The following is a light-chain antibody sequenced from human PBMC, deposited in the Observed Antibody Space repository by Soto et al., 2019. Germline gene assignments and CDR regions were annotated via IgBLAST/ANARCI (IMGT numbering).Light chain of an antibody. V-gene: IGKV3-11*01. Sequence: EIVLTQTPAILSMSPGERAILACRASQSVSSSFAWYQQKPCQAPRLLIYDASNRATGVPARFSGSGSGTDFTRTISSLEPEDFAVYYCQQRRYWSVTFGRGTKVEIK. CDR1: QSVSSS. CDR2: DAS. J-gene: IGKJ1*01. CDR3: QQRRYWSVT.